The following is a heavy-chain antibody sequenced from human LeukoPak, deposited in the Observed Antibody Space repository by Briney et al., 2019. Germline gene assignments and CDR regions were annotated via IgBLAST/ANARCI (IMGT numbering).Heavy chain of an antibody. CDR3: AHSPRRADCRGGSCYYFDY. CDR1: GFSLSTSGVG. V-gene: IGHV2-5*02. Sequence: ESGPTLVKPTHTLTLTCTFSGFSLSTSGVGVGWIRQPPGKALEWLSLIYWDDDKRYSPSLKSRLTFIKNTPESQVVLIMTNMDPVDTATYYCAHSPRRADCRGGSCYYFDYWGPGTLVTVSS. J-gene: IGHJ4*02. D-gene: IGHD2-15*01. CDR2: IYWDDDK.